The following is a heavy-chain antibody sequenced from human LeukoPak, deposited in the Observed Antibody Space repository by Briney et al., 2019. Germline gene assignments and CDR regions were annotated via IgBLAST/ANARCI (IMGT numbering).Heavy chain of an antibody. CDR3: AELGITMIGGV. Sequence: GGSLRLSCTASGFMFDDYGMSWVRQAPGKGLEWVSGINWNGDSTGYADSVKGRFTISRDNAKNSLYLQMNSLRAEDTAVYYCAELGITMIGGVWGKGTTVTISS. V-gene: IGHV3-20*04. D-gene: IGHD3-10*02. CDR2: INWNGDST. J-gene: IGHJ6*04. CDR1: GFMFDDYG.